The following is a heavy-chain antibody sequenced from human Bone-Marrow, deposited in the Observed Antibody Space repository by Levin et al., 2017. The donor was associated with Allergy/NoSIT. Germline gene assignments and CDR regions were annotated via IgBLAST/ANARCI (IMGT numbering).Heavy chain of an antibody. J-gene: IGHJ4*02. Sequence: PGGSLRLSCVGSEFTFDSHGIHWVRQAPGKGLEWVSLVGYEGDYEHYADSVKGRFTVSRDNSKNTVYLQMSSLRTEDTALYYCARSAGNYRHYFASWGRGVVVTVSS. D-gene: IGHD1-7*01. CDR3: ARSAGNYRHYFAS. V-gene: IGHV3-30*03. CDR1: EFTFDSHG. CDR2: VGYEGDYE.